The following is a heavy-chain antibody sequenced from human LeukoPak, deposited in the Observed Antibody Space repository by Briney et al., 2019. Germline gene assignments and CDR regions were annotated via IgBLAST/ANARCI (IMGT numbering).Heavy chain of an antibody. V-gene: IGHV1-69*13. CDR3: AREVGIAVAGPTGAFDY. J-gene: IGHJ4*02. D-gene: IGHD6-19*01. CDR2: IIPIFGTA. Sequence: SVKVSCKASGGTFSSYAISWVRQAPGQGLEWMGGIIPIFGTANYAQKFQGRVTITADESTSTAYMELSSLRSEDTSVYYCAREVGIAVAGPTGAFDYWGQGTLVTVSS. CDR1: GGTFSSYA.